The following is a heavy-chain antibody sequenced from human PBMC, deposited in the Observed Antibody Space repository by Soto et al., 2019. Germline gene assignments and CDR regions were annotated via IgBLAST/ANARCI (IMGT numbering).Heavy chain of an antibody. CDR1: GYTFTSYG. V-gene: IGHV1-18*01. J-gene: IGHJ6*02. CDR2: ISAYNGNT. CDR3: ARDGVLRFLEWLPDYYGMDV. D-gene: IGHD3-3*01. Sequence: QVQLVQSGAEVKKPGASVKVSCKASGYTFTSYGISWVRQAPGQGLEWMGWISAYNGNTNYAQKLQGRVTMTTDTSTSTAYMERRSLRSDDTAVYYCARDGVLRFLEWLPDYYGMDVWGQGTTVTVSS.